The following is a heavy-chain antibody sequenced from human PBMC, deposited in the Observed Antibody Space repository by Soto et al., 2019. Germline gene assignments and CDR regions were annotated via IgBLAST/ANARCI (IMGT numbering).Heavy chain of an antibody. CDR2: IDDGGST. D-gene: IGHD3-10*01. CDR1: GDSISSGDYY. Sequence: PSETLSLTCTVSGDSISSGDYYWTWIRQSPGKGLEWIGYIDDGGSTSYNPSLKSRVTMSVDTSTRQFSLNLRSVTAADTAVYYCVRQGFGNLHGLVDVWGQGTTVTVSS. V-gene: IGHV4-61*08. J-gene: IGHJ6*02. CDR3: VRQGFGNLHGLVDV.